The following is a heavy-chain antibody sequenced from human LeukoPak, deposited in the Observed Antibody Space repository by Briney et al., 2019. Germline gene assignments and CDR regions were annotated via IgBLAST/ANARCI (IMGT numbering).Heavy chain of an antibody. CDR2: IYPDDSNT. CDR1: GYNFPIYW. CDR3: ASGSAYYYDSSGYYSPYDYYGMDV. V-gene: IGHV5-51*01. J-gene: IGHJ6*02. D-gene: IGHD3-22*01. Sequence: GESLKISCQGSGYNFPIYWIGWVRQMPGQGLEWMGIIYPDDSNTIYGPSFQGQVTISADKSISTAYLQWSSLKASDTAMYYCASGSAYYYDSSGYYSPYDYYGMDVWGQGTTVTVSS.